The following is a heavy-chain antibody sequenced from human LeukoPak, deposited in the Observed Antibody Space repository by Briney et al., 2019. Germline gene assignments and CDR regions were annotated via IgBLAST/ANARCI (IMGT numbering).Heavy chain of an antibody. Sequence: GGSLRLSCAASGFTFSSYAMTWVRQAPGKGLEWVSGISSSGGSTYYADSVKGRFTISRDNSKNTLYLQMNSLRVEDTAVYYCAKRSSSSSRSFDYWGQGTLVTVSS. CDR2: ISSSGGST. J-gene: IGHJ4*02. CDR3: AKRSSSSSRSFDY. CDR1: GFTFSSYA. D-gene: IGHD6-6*01. V-gene: IGHV3-23*01.